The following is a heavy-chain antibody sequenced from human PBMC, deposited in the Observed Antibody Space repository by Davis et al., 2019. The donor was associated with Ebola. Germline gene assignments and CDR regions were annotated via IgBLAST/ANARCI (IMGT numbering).Heavy chain of an antibody. V-gene: IGHV4-59*12. CDR3: ARGDSYYDPSGYYAGPEAPDH. D-gene: IGHD3-22*01. J-gene: IGHJ4*02. Sequence: MPGGSLRLSCTVSGGSISDYYWSWIRQPPGKGLEWIGYIYYSGSTNYNPSLKSRVIISVDTSKNQFSLKLSSVTAADTAVYYCARGDSYYDPSGYYAGPEAPDHWGQGTLVSVSS. CDR1: GGSISDYY. CDR2: IYYSGST.